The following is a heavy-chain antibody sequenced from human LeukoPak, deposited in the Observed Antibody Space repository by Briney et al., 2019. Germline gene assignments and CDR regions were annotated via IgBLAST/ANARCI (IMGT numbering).Heavy chain of an antibody. CDR2: IYYSGST. D-gene: IGHD6-13*01. J-gene: IGHJ4*02. CDR3: ARRVAAAAPFDY. Sequence: SETLSLTCTVSGVSISSYYWSWIRQPPGKGLEWIGYIYYSGSTNYNPSLKSRVTISVDTSKNQFSLKLSSVTAADTAVYYCARRVAAAAPFDYWGQGTLVTVSS. CDR1: GVSISSYY. V-gene: IGHV4-59*12.